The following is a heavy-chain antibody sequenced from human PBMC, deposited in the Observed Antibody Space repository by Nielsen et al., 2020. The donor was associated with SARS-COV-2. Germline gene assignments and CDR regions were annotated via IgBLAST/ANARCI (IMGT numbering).Heavy chain of an antibody. V-gene: IGHV1-2*06. J-gene: IGHJ5*02. Sequence: SVKVSCKASGYSFTGYYIHWVRQAPGQGLEWMGRINPYSGGTNYAQKFQGTVTMTRDASISTVYMELTSDDTAVYYCAREDYGSGSYGTWLDPWGQGTPVTVSS. CDR2: INPYSGGT. D-gene: IGHD1-26*01. CDR1: GYSFTGYY. CDR3: AREDYGSGSYGTWLDP.